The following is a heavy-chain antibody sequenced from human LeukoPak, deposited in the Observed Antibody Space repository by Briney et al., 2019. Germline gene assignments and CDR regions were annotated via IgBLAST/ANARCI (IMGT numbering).Heavy chain of an antibody. CDR2: IYPGDSET. D-gene: IGHD6-25*01. CDR3: ARLEAENAAAPHNWFDP. Sequence: GESLKISCKGSGYSFTSYWIGWVRQMPGKGLEWMGIIYPGDSETRYSPSFQGQVTISADKSISTAYLQWSSLKASDTAMYYCARLEAENAAAPHNWFDPWGQGTLVTVSS. CDR1: GYSFTSYW. J-gene: IGHJ5*02. V-gene: IGHV5-51*01.